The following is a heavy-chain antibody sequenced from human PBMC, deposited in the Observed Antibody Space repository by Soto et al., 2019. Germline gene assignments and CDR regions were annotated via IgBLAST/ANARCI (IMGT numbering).Heavy chain of an antibody. CDR2: IIPILGIA. V-gene: IGHV1-69*04. CDR3: AREVGATRPIDY. CDR1: GGTFSSYT. D-gene: IGHD1-26*01. Sequence: SVKVSCKASGGTFSSYTISWVRQAPGQGLEWMGRIIPILGIANYAQKFQGRVTITADKSTSTAYMELRSLRSDDTAVYYRAREVGATRPIDYWGQGTLVTVSS. J-gene: IGHJ4*02.